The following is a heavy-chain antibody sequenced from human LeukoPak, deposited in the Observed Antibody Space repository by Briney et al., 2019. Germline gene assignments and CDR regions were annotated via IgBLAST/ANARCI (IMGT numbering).Heavy chain of an antibody. CDR2: INPNSGGT. Sequence: ASVKVSCKASGYTFTGYYMHWVRQAPGQGLEWMGWINPNSGGTNYAQKFQSRVTMTRDTSISRAYMELSRLRSDDTAVYYCASIGWWELQASFDYWGQGTLVTVSS. CDR3: ASIGWWELQASFDY. CDR1: GYTFTGYY. D-gene: IGHD2-15*01. J-gene: IGHJ4*02. V-gene: IGHV1-2*02.